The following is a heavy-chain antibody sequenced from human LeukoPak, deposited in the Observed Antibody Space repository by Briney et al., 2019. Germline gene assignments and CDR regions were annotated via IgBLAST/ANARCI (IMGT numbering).Heavy chain of an antibody. D-gene: IGHD1-1*01. Sequence: GGSLRLSCAASGFTFSDHWMIWVRQAPGKGLEWVANIKHDGSEKNYVDSVKGRFTISRDNAKNSLYLQMNSLRAEDTAVYHCARDTNWYPIDYWGQGTLVTVSS. CDR2: IKHDGSEK. J-gene: IGHJ4*02. CDR1: GFTFSDHW. CDR3: ARDTNWYPIDY. V-gene: IGHV3-7*03.